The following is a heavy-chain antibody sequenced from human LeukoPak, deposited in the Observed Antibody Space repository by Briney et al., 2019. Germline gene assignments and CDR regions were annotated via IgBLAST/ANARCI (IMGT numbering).Heavy chain of an antibody. CDR1: GFTFDDYA. V-gene: IGHV3-9*01. J-gene: IGHJ3*02. Sequence: GRSLRLSCAASGFTFDDYAMHWVRHAPGKGLEWVSGISWNSGSIGYADSVKGRFTISRDNAKNSLYLQMNSLRAEDTALYYCAKSGLRFNSAFDIWGQGTMVTVSS. CDR3: AKSGLRFNSAFDI. CDR2: ISWNSGSI.